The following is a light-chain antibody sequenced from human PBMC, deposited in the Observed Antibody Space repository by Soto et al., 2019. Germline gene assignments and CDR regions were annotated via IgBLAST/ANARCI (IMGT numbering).Light chain of an antibody. CDR3: QQYHYQGT. J-gene: IGKJ1*01. V-gene: IGKV3-15*01. CDR2: GAS. Sequence: EMVMTQSPGTLSVSPGERATLSCRASQSISTNLAWYQQKPGQAPRLLIYGASTRATDIPARFSGSGSGTEFTLAISSLQSEDSAAYYCQQYHYQGTFGQGTKVDIK. CDR1: QSISTN.